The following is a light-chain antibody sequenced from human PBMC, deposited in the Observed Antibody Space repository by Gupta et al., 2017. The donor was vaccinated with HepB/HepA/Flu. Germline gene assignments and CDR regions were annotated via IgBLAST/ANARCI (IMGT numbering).Light chain of an antibody. Sequence: ELVFTQSPATLSFSPGERATLSCRASQSVSSYLAWYQQKPGQAPRLLIYDASNRATGIPARFSGSGSGTDFTLTISSLEPEDFAVYYCQQRSNWPPAFGGGTKVEIK. CDR1: QSVSSY. J-gene: IGKJ4*01. CDR3: QQRSNWPPA. V-gene: IGKV3-11*01. CDR2: DAS.